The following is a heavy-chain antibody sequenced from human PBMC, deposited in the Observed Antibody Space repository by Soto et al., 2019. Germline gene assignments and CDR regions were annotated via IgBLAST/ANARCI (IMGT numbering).Heavy chain of an antibody. CDR1: GYTFTVYY. CDR2: INPNSGGT. Sequence: ASVKVSCKASGYTFTVYYMHWVRQAPGQGLEWMGWINPNSGGTNYAQKFQGWVTMTRDTSISTAYMELSRLRSDDMAVYYCARDCGYGDYYFDYWGQGTLVTVSS. V-gene: IGHV1-2*04. D-gene: IGHD4-17*01. CDR3: ARDCGYGDYYFDY. J-gene: IGHJ4*02.